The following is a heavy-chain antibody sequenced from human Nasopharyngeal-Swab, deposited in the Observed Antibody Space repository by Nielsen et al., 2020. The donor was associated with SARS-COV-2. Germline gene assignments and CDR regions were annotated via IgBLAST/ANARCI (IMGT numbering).Heavy chain of an antibody. CDR3: ARPGMGRGYFDY. D-gene: IGHD1-14*01. J-gene: IGHJ4*02. V-gene: IGHV3-21*04. Sequence: GVLKISCAASGFTFSSYSMNWVRQAPGKGLEWVSSISSSSSYIYYADSVKGRFTISRDNAKNSLYLQMNSLRAEDTAVYYCARPGMGRGYFDYWGQGILVTVSS. CDR1: GFTFSSYS. CDR2: ISSSSSYI.